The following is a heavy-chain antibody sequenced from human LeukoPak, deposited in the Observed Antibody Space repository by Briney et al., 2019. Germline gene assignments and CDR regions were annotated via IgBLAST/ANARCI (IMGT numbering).Heavy chain of an antibody. CDR1: GGSISSSSYY. D-gene: IGHD3-22*01. Sequence: ETLSLTCTVSGGSISSSSYYWGWIRQPPGKGLEWVSAISGSGGSTYYADSVKGRFTISRDNSKNTLYLQMNSLRAEDTAVYYCAKDLAGDSSGYYPYDAFDIWGQGTMVTVSS. V-gene: IGHV3-23*01. CDR3: AKDLAGDSSGYYPYDAFDI. J-gene: IGHJ3*02. CDR2: ISGSGGST.